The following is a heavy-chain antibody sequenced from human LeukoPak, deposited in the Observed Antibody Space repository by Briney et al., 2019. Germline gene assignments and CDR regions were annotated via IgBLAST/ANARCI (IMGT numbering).Heavy chain of an antibody. CDR3: AKDHSGTGRAFDS. J-gene: IGHJ4*02. V-gene: IGHV3-30*18. CDR2: MSSDGRNK. Sequence: PGRSLTLSCAASGFTFSSCGIHWVRQAPGKGLEWVALMSSDGRNKYYADSVKGRFTISRDDSKNTLYVQMNGLRVEDTAVYYCAKDHSGTGRAFDSWGQGTLVTVSS. CDR1: GFTFSSCG. D-gene: IGHD1-14*01.